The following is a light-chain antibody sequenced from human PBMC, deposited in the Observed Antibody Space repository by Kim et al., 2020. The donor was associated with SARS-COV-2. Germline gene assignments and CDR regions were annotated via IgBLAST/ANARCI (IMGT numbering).Light chain of an antibody. J-gene: IGKJ1*01. V-gene: IGKV1-8*01. CDR3: QQYYSYPRT. CDR1: QGISSY. CDR2: AAS. Sequence: ASTGDRVTITCRASQGISSYLAWYQQKPGKAPKLRIYAASTLQSGVPSRFSGSGSGTDFTLTISCLQSEDFATYYCQQYYSYPRTFGQGTKVDIK.